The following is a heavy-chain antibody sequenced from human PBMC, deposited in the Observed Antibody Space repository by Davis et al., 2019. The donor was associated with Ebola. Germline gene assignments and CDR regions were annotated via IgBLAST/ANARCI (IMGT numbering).Heavy chain of an antibody. D-gene: IGHD2-2*01. V-gene: IGHV4-59*11. J-gene: IGHJ6*02. CDR1: GGSISSHY. Sequence: SETLSLTCTVSGGSISSHYWSWIRQPPGKGLEWIGYMYYSGSSNYNPSLKSRVTISVDTSQNQFSLKVNSVTAADTAVYSCARAHASYYYYGMDVWGQGTTVTVSS. CDR2: MYYSGSS. CDR3: ARAHASYYYYGMDV.